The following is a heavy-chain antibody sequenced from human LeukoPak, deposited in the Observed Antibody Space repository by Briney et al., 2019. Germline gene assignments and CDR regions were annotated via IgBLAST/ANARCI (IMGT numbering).Heavy chain of an antibody. J-gene: IGHJ4*02. V-gene: IGHV3-7*05. CDR2: IHQDAGEK. Sequence: PGGSLRLSCAASGFSFSDSWMTWVGQTPGKGLQWVASIHQDAGEKQYLDSVRGRFTISRDNAMNSLYLQMNSLRVEDTAVYYCASSKDHYCRYWGQGTPVTVSS. CDR3: ASSKDHYCRY. CDR1: GFSFSDSW.